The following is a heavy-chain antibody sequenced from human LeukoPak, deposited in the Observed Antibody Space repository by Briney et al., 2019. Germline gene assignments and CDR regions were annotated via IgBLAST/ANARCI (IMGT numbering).Heavy chain of an antibody. V-gene: IGHV3-7*01. Sequence: GGSLRLSCAASGFTFSNVWMGWFRQAPGKGLEWVGNINQDASEINYVDSVRGRFTISRDNAKNSLHLQMNSLRAEDTAVYYCATDRDNSDWQKRFDSWGQGTLVTVSS. CDR2: INQDASEI. CDR3: ATDRDNSDWQKRFDS. CDR1: GFTFSNVW. J-gene: IGHJ4*02. D-gene: IGHD2-21*02.